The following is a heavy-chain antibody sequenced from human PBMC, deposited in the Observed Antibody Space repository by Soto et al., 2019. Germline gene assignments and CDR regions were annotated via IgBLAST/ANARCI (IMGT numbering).Heavy chain of an antibody. CDR1: GYTFTSYD. CDR2: MSPNSGNK. J-gene: IGHJ6*03. Sequence: ASVKVSCKASGYTFTSYDINWVRQATGQGLEWMGWMSPNSGNKGYAQKFQGRVTMTRNTSITTAYMELSSLRSEDTAVYYCASNRPGLASSPTDYYMDVWGKGTTVTVSS. D-gene: IGHD2-2*01. V-gene: IGHV1-8*01. CDR3: ASNRPGLASSPTDYYMDV.